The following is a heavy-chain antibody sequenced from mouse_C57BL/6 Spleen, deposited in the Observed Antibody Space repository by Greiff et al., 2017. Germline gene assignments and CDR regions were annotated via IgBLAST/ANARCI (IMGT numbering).Heavy chain of an antibody. CDR2: IYPRDGST. CDR1: GYTFTSYD. J-gene: IGHJ3*01. D-gene: IGHD2-3*01. V-gene: IGHV1-85*01. Sequence: QVHVKQSGPELVKPGASVKLSCKASGYTFTSYDINWVKQRPGQGLEWIGWIYPRDGSTKYNEKFKGKATLTVDTSSSTAYMELHSLTSEDSAVYFWAKGDDWFAYWGQGTLVTVSA. CDR3: AKGDDWFAY.